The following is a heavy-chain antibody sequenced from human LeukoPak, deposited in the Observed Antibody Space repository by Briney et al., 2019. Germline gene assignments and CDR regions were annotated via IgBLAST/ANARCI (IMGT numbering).Heavy chain of an antibody. CDR1: GYTFTSYG. V-gene: IGHV1-18*01. D-gene: IGHD6-19*01. Sequence: ASVKVSCKASGYTFTSYGISWVRQAPGQGLEWMGWISAYNGNTNYAQKLQGRVTMTTDTSTSTAYMELRSLRSEDTAVYYCARDLGGWSPNDAFDIWGQGTMVTVSS. CDR3: ARDLGGWSPNDAFDI. CDR2: ISAYNGNT. J-gene: IGHJ3*02.